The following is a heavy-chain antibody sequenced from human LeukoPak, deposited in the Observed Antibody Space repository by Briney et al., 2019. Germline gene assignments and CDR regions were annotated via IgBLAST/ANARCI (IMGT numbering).Heavy chain of an antibody. CDR1: GFTFSSYW. CDR3: ARAISHSNYGVDV. J-gene: IGHJ6*02. V-gene: IGHV3-74*01. D-gene: IGHD6-13*01. CDR2: INSDGSST. Sequence: GGSLRLSCAASGFTFSSYWMCWVRQDPGKGLAWVSRINSDGSSTSFADSVKGRFTISRDNAKNTLYLQMNSLRAEDTAVYYCARAISHSNYGVDVWGQGTTVTVSS.